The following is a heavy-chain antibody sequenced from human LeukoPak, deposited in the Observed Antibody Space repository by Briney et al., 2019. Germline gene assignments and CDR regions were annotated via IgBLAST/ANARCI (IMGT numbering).Heavy chain of an antibody. V-gene: IGHV1-2*02. D-gene: IGHD2-2*01. CDR3: ATDLGYCSSTSCLSGG. J-gene: IGHJ4*02. Sequence: ASVKVSCKASGYTFTGYYMHWVRQVPGQGLEWMGWINPNSGGTNYAQKFQGRVTMTRDTSISTAYMELSRLRSDDTAVYYCATDLGYCSSTSCLSGGWGQGTLVTVSS. CDR2: INPNSGGT. CDR1: GYTFTGYY.